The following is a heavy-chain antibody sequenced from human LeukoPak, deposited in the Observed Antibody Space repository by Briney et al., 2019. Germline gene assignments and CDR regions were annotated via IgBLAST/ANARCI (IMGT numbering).Heavy chain of an antibody. J-gene: IGHJ6*02. Sequence: GGSLRLSCAASGFTFSDYYMSWIRQAPGKGLEWVSYISSSSYTNYADSVKGRFTISRDNAKNSLHLQMYSLRAEDTAVYYCARESRYHLLYNSYYGMDVWGQGTTVTVSS. V-gene: IGHV3-11*05. CDR3: ARESRYHLLYNSYYGMDV. CDR2: ISSSSYT. D-gene: IGHD2-2*01. CDR1: GFTFSDYY.